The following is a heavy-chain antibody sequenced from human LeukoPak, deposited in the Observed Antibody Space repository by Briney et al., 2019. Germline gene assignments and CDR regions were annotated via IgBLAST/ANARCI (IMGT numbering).Heavy chain of an antibody. Sequence: GGSLRLSCAASGFTFSNYSMNWVRQAPGKGLEWVSSISSSSSYIYYADSVKGRFTISRDNAKNTLYLQMNSLRAEDTAVYYCAREQLPYGDHAGYFDLWGRGTLVTVSS. CDR3: AREQLPYGDHAGYFDL. D-gene: IGHD4-17*01. CDR2: ISSSSSYI. J-gene: IGHJ2*01. CDR1: GFTFSNYS. V-gene: IGHV3-21*01.